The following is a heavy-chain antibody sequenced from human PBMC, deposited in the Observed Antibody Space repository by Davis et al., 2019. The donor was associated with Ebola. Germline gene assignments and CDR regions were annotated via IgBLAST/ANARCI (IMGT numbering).Heavy chain of an antibody. J-gene: IGHJ6*02. CDR3: AREELVVVVAATEFYYYYGMDV. CDR1: GGTFSSYA. CDR2: IIPILGIA. Sequence: SVKVSCKASGGTFSSYAISWVRQAPGQGLEWMGRIIPILGIANYAQKFQGRVTITADKSTSTAYMELSSLRSEDTAVYYCAREELVVVVAATEFYYYYGMDVWGQGTTVTVSS. D-gene: IGHD2-15*01. V-gene: IGHV1-69*04.